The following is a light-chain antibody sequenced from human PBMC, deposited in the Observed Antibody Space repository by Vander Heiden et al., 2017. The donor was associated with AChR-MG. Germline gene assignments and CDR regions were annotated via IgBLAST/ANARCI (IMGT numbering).Light chain of an antibody. CDR2: DAS. V-gene: IGKV3D-20*01. CDR3: QQEGSSPRT. J-gene: IGKJ1*01. CDR1: QSVSSGY. Sequence: EIVLTQSPATLSLSPGERATLSCGASQSVSSGYLAWYQQKPGLAPRLLIYDASSRATGIPDRFSGSGSGTDFTLTISRLEPEDFAVYYCQQEGSSPRTFGQGTKVEIK.